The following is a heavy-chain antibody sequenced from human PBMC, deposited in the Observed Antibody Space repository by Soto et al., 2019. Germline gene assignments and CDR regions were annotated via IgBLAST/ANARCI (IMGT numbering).Heavy chain of an antibody. J-gene: IGHJ4*02. CDR2: VSTSGNV. Sequence: SETLSLTCTVSGGSLTKYYWSWIRQPAGKGLEWIGRVSTSGNVVSKASLRSRLTMSVDTSKNQFSLRLTSVTAADTAVYYCARDNNDFWSRYPLAFDYWGQGALVTVSS. CDR1: GGSLTKYY. CDR3: ARDNNDFWSRYPLAFDY. V-gene: IGHV4-4*07. D-gene: IGHD3-3*01.